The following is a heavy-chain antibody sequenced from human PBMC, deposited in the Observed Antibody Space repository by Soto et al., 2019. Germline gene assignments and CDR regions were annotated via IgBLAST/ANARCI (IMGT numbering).Heavy chain of an antibody. CDR1: GGSISNHC. CDR2: IYYSGST. Sequence: SETLRLTWTVAGGSISNHCWSWIRQTKGKGLEWIGYIYYSGSTNYNPSLKSRVTISVDTSKNQFSLKLSSVTAADTAVYYCARQPSEARYYFDYWGQGTLVTVSS. V-gene: IGHV4-59*08. CDR3: ARQPSEARYYFDY. J-gene: IGHJ4*02. D-gene: IGHD4-17*01.